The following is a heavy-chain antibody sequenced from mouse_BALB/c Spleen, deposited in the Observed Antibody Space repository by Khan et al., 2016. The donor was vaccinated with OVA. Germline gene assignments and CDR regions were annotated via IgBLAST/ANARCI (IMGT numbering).Heavy chain of an antibody. V-gene: IGHV2-3*01. CDR3: AKWGNSYYAMDY. Sequence: VKLLESGPGLVAPSQSLSITCTVSGFSLTSYGVSWVRQPPGKGLEWLGVIWGDGSTNYHSALKSRLSISKDNSTSQVFLKLHSLQTDDTATYYCAKWGNSYYAMDYWGQGTSVTVSS. J-gene: IGHJ4*01. CDR1: GFSLTSYG. D-gene: IGHD2-1*01. CDR2: IWGDGST.